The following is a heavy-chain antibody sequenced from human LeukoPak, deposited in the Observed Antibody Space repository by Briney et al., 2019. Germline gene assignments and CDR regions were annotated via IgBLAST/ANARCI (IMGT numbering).Heavy chain of an antibody. J-gene: IGHJ6*04. V-gene: IGHV3-53*01. CDR2: IYSGGST. CDR3: ARDLFTVRGSDVGDV. Sequence: PGGSLRLSCAASGFTVSSNYMSWVRQAPGKGLEWVSVIYSGGSTYYADSVRGRFTISRDNSKNTLYLQMNSLRAEDTAVYYCARDLFTVRGSDVGDVWGKGTTVTVSS. CDR1: GFTVSSNY. D-gene: IGHD3-10*01.